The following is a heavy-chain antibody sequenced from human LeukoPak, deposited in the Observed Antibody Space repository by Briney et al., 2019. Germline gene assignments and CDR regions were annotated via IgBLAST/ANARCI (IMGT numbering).Heavy chain of an antibody. J-gene: IGHJ4*02. D-gene: IGHD3-10*01. Sequence: ASVKVSCKASGYTFTSYGITWVRQAPGQGLEWMGWISAYNGHTKYAQKVQGRVTMTTDTSTSTAYMELRSLRSDDAAVYYCARDLFYSVSGTYYNVGRVFNYWGQGTLVTVSS. CDR1: GYTFTSYG. CDR2: ISAYNGHT. CDR3: ARDLFYSVSGTYYNVGRVFNY. V-gene: IGHV1-18*01.